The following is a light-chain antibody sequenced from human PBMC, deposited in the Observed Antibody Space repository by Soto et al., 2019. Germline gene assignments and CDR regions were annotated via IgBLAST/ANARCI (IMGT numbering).Light chain of an antibody. J-gene: IGLJ2*01. CDR2: ADD. Sequence: NFMLTQPHSVSESPGKTVTISCTRSSGSIAKHYVQWYQFRPGSAPATVIFADDQRPSGVPDRFSGSINSSSNSASLTISALTPEDEATYFCQSYDYTHQGFGGGTKLTVL. CDR3: QSYDYTHQG. V-gene: IGLV6-57*04. CDR1: SGSIAKHY.